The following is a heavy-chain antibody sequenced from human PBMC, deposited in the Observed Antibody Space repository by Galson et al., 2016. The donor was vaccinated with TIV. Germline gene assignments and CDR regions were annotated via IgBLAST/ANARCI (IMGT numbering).Heavy chain of an antibody. D-gene: IGHD2-8*01. V-gene: IGHV4-31*03. CDR3: VRETKRGVWFDP. CDR2: IYGSGSP. CDR1: YKSIGRSDYY. J-gene: IGHJ5*02. Sequence: TLSLSCSVSYKSIGRSDYYLSWIRQNPGKGLEWIGYIYGSGSPYYNSARTRSVTMSVDTSKNQFSLKLTSMDAADTSVYYCVRETKRGVWFDPWGQGSLVTVSS.